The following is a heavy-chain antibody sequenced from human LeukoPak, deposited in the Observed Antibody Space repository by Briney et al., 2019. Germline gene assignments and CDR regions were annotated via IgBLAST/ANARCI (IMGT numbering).Heavy chain of an antibody. CDR1: GFTFSNYW. V-gene: IGHV3-74*01. CDR3: RGLTIDY. D-gene: IGHD3/OR15-3a*01. CDR2: IKSDGTGI. Sequence: TGGSLTLSCTTSGFTFSNYWMYWVRQAPGKGLMWVSRIKSDGTGITYTDSVEGRFTISRDNAKNTLYLQMNSLRDEDTAVYCVRGLTIDYWGQGTLVTVSS. J-gene: IGHJ4*02.